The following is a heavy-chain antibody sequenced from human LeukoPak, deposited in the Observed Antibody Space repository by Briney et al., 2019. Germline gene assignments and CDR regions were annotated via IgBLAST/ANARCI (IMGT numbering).Heavy chain of an antibody. CDR2: VFYNGSA. Sequence: SETLSLTCTVSGDSISSNYYYWGWLRQPPGKGLEWIGHVFYNGSANDNPSLKSRVTISTDTSKNQFSLQMTSWTAADTAVYYCATAGGVQTAPLDSARWGQGTLVTVSS. D-gene: IGHD4/OR15-4a*01. J-gene: IGHJ4*02. V-gene: IGHV4-61*05. CDR3: ATAGGVQTAPLDSAR. CDR1: GDSISSNYYY.